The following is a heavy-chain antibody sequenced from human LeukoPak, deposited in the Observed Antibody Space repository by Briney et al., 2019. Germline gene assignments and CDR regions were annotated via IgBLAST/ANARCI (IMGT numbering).Heavy chain of an antibody. D-gene: IGHD6-19*01. CDR2: INSDGSST. V-gene: IGHV3-74*01. CDR3: ARAESSQQWLAPFDY. Sequence: GGSLRLSCAASGFTFSSYWMHWVRHAPGKGLVWVSRINSDGSSTSYADSVKGRFTISRDKAKNTLYLQMNSLRAEDTAVYYCARAESSQQWLAPFDYWGQGTLVTVSS. J-gene: IGHJ4*02. CDR1: GFTFSSYW.